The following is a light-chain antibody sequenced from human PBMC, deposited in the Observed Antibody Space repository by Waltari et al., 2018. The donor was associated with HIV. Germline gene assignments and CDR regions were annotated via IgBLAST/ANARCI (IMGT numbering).Light chain of an antibody. CDR3: ASWDDSLNGPV. CDR2: GRN. V-gene: IGLV1-44*01. J-gene: IGLJ2*01. CDR1: TSNTGPNT. Sequence: QSVLTQPPSASGTPDHRVTISFPGTTSNTGPNTVRWFQQFPGTAPKVLIYGRNQRPSGVPDRFSGSKSGTSASLAISGLQSEDEADYYCASWDDSLNGPVFGGGTKLTVV.